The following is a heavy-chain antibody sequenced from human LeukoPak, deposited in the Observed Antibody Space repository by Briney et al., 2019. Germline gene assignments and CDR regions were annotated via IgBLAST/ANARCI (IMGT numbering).Heavy chain of an antibody. Sequence: PGGSLRLSCAAPGFTFSSYGMHWVRQAPGKGLEWVAVISYDGSNKYYADSVKGRFTISRDNSKNTLYLQMNSLRAEDTAVYYCANLDYGGNPRVDYWGQGTLVTVSS. CDR2: ISYDGSNK. D-gene: IGHD4-23*01. CDR1: GFTFSSYG. J-gene: IGHJ4*02. CDR3: ANLDYGGNPRVDY. V-gene: IGHV3-30*18.